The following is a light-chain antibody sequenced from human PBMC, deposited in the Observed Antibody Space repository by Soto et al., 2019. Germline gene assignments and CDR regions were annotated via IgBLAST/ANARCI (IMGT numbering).Light chain of an antibody. CDR3: SSYTSGSSPYV. J-gene: IGLJ1*01. CDR2: GVT. CDR1: SSDVGAYYS. V-gene: IGLV2-14*01. Sequence: QTALTQPASVSGSPRQSITISCTGTSSDVGAYYSVSWYQHHPGKAPKLIIYGVTNRPSGVSNRFSGSKSGNTASLTISGLQAEDEADYHCSSYTSGSSPYVFGTGTKLTVL.